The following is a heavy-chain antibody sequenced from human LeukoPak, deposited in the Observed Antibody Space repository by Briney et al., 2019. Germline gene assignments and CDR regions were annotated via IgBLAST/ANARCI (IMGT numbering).Heavy chain of an antibody. D-gene: IGHD3-22*01. V-gene: IGHV3-53*01. Sequence: GGSLRLSCSASGFTVSRNSMSWVRQAPGKGLEWISVIYSGDSTYYADSVKGRFTISRDNSKNTLFLQMNSLKSEDTAVYYCVRHIDYYESSGQHHWGQGTLVTVSS. CDR3: VRHIDYYESSGQHH. J-gene: IGHJ5*02. CDR1: GFTVSRNS. CDR2: IYSGDST.